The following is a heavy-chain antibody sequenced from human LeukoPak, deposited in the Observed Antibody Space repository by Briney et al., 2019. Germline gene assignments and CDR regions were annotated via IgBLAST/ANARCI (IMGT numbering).Heavy chain of an antibody. CDR2: IHPTDGST. Sequence: ASVKVSCKTSGYTFSTYYMHWVRQAPRQGLEWLGIIHPTDGSTSYTQKIQGRVTMTRDTATGTVYLELSSLRSGDTAVYWCARANGGGLDYWGQGTLITVSS. D-gene: IGHD3-10*01. CDR3: ARANGGGLDY. V-gene: IGHV1-46*01. J-gene: IGHJ4*02. CDR1: GYTFSTYY.